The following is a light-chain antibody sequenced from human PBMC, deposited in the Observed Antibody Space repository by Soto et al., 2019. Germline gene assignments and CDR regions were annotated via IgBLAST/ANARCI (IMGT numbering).Light chain of an antibody. V-gene: IGKV3-20*01. Sequence: ELVMTQSPATLSASPGERSTLSCRAIQSVITNLSWYQQKPCQXPRXXIYGASIRATGIPDRFSGSGSGTAVTLTIGRLEKEDASVYCGQQYGCLPTTFGQVTKVDI. CDR1: QSVITN. CDR2: GAS. CDR3: QQYGCLPTT. J-gene: IGKJ1*01.